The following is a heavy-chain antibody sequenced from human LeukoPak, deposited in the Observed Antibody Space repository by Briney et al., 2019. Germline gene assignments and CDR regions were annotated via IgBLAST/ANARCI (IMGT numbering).Heavy chain of an antibody. CDR2: IYYSGST. Sequence: SETLSLTCAVYGGSFSGYYWSWIRQPPGKGLEWIGYIYYSGSTNYNPSLKSRVTISVDTSKNQFSLKLSSVTAADTAVYYCARERPSLRYCSGGSCLGHMDVWGKGTTVTVSS. CDR1: GGSFSGYY. D-gene: IGHD2-15*01. V-gene: IGHV4-59*01. J-gene: IGHJ6*03. CDR3: ARERPSLRYCSGGSCLGHMDV.